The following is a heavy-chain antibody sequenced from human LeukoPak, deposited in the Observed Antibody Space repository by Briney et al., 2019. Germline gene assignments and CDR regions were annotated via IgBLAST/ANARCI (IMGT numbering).Heavy chain of an antibody. D-gene: IGHD2-21*02. CDR1: GGSFSGYY. CDR2: INHSGST. J-gene: IGHJ3*02. Sequence: PSETLSLTRAVYGGSFSGYYWSWIRQPPGKGLEWIGEINHSGSTNYNPSLKSRVTISVDTSKNQFSLKLSSVTAADTAVYYCARALAYCGGDCYLDAFDIWGQGTMVTVSS. V-gene: IGHV4-34*01. CDR3: ARALAYCGGDCYLDAFDI.